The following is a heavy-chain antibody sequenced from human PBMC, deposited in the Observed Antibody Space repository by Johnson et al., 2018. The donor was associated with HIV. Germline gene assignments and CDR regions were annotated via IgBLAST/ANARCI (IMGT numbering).Heavy chain of an antibody. Sequence: VQLVESGGGVVQPGGSLRLSCAASGFDFSSSWMHWVRQAPGKGLVWVSRIRNDGSATTYADSVKGRFTISSDNSRNALYLQMNSLRAEYTAVYYCARGLDYYDSSGFRSASFDIWGQGTMVIVSP. V-gene: IGHV3-74*02. CDR1: GFDFSSSW. CDR2: IRNDGSAT. D-gene: IGHD3-22*01. CDR3: ARGLDYYDSSGFRSASFDI. J-gene: IGHJ3*02.